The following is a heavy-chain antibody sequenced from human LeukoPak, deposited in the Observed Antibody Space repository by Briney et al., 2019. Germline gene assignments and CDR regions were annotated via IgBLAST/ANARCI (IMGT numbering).Heavy chain of an antibody. Sequence: PSETLSLTCTVSGGSIGSSAYSWGWIRQPPGKGLEWIGSISYTGTTYYNPSLKSRVTISVDTSKNQFSLKLSSVTAADTAVYYCARDRFGAFDIWGQGTMVTVSS. CDR1: GGSIGSSAYS. CDR3: ARDRFGAFDI. D-gene: IGHD3-16*01. V-gene: IGHV4-39*07. CDR2: ISYTGTT. J-gene: IGHJ3*02.